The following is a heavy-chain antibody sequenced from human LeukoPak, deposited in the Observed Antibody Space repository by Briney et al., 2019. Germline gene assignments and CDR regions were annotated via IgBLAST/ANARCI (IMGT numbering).Heavy chain of an antibody. Sequence: PSETLSLTCTVSGGSISSSSYYWGWIRQPPGKGLEWIGSIYYSGSTYYNPSLKSRVTISVDTSKNQFSLKLSSVTAADTAVYYCARRVDSSSPGFDYWGQGTLVTVSS. V-gene: IGHV4-39*01. CDR2: IYYSGST. CDR1: GGSISSSSYY. CDR3: ARRVDSSSPGFDY. D-gene: IGHD6-6*01. J-gene: IGHJ4*02.